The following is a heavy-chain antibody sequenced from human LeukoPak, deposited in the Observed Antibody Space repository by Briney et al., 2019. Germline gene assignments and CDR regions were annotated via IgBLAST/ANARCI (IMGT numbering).Heavy chain of an antibody. CDR1: GGAISSYH. CDR2: IHTSGST. Sequence: PETLSLTCTVSGGAISSYHWSWIRQPAGKGLEWIGRIHTSGSTNYNPSLKSRVTMSVDTSKNQFSLKLSSLTAADTAVYYCARVGDYALKDWGQGTLVTVSS. V-gene: IGHV4-4*07. J-gene: IGHJ4*02. D-gene: IGHD3-16*01. CDR3: ARVGDYALKD.